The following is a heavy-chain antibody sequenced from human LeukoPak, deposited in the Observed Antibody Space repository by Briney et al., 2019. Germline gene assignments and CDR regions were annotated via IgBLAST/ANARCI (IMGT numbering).Heavy chain of an antibody. CDR1: GFTFDDYG. CDR3: AKDCGYSSSWYDY. D-gene: IGHD6-13*01. J-gene: IGHJ4*02. CDR2: SSWNSASV. V-gene: IGHV3-9*01. Sequence: SGGSLRLSCEASGFTFDDYGMHWVRHAPGKGLEWVSTSSWNSASVGYVDSVKGRFTISRDNAKKTLYLQMNSLRPEDTALYYCAKDCGYSSSWYDYWGQGTLVTVSS.